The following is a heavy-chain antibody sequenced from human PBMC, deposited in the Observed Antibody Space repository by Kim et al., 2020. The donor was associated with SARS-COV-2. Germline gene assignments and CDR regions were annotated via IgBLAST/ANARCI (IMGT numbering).Heavy chain of an antibody. CDR3: STGIWRTFRTGDY. J-gene: IGHJ4*02. Sequence: GGSLRLSCAASGFTFTDAWLNWVRQAPGKGLEWVCRIRRRIDGGTTDYAVPVKGRFTISRDDSKNTLYLQMNSLKTEDTAVYYCSTGIWRTFRTGDYWGQGTLVTVSS. D-gene: IGHD1-20*01. CDR1: GFTFTDAW. V-gene: IGHV3-15*01. CDR2: IRRRIDGGTT.